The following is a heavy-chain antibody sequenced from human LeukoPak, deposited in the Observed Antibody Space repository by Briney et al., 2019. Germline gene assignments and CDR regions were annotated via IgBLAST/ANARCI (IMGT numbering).Heavy chain of an antibody. V-gene: IGHV4-59*01. Sequence: SETLSLTCTVSGGSISSYYWSWIRQPPGKGLEWIGYIYYSGSTNYNPSLKSRVTILVDTSKNQFSLKLSSVTAADTAVYYCVRGSSSGWYYVLDYWGQGTLVTVSS. CDR1: GGSISSYY. CDR2: IYYSGST. J-gene: IGHJ4*02. CDR3: VRGSSSGWYYVLDY. D-gene: IGHD6-19*01.